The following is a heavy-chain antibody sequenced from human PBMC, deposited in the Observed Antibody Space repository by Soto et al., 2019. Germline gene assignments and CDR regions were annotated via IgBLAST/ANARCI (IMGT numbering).Heavy chain of an antibody. Sequence: ASVKVSCKASGGTFSSYAISWVRQAPGQGLEWMGGIIPIFGTANYAQKFQGRVTITADESTSTAYMELSSLRSEDTAVYYCARDLVSTAYAWFDPWGQGTLVTVSS. D-gene: IGHD2-21*01. J-gene: IGHJ5*02. CDR2: IIPIFGTA. CDR3: ARDLVSTAYAWFDP. CDR1: GGTFSSYA. V-gene: IGHV1-69*13.